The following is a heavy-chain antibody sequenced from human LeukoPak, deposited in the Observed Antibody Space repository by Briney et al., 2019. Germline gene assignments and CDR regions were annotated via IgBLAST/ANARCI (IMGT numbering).Heavy chain of an antibody. CDR3: ARGTRYSSSWYGGWFDP. CDR2: SYYSGST. D-gene: IGHD6-13*01. CDR1: GGSISSYY. Sequence: SETLSLTCTVSGGSISSYYWSWIRQPPGKGLEWIGYSYYSGSTNYNPSLKSRVTISVDTSKNQFSLKLSSVTAADTAVYYCARGTRYSSSWYGGWFDPWGQGTLVTVSS. V-gene: IGHV4-59*01. J-gene: IGHJ5*02.